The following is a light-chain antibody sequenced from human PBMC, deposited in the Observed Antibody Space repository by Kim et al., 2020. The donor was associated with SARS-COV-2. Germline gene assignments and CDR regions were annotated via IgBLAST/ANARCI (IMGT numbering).Light chain of an antibody. CDR1: QSISSY. Sequence: DIQMTQSPSSLSASVGDRVTITCRASQSISSYLNWYQQKPGKAPKVLIYAASSLQSGVPSRFSGSGSGTDFTLTISSLQPEDCATYYCQQSFSTPRTFGQGTKVDIK. CDR3: QQSFSTPRT. V-gene: IGKV1-39*01. J-gene: IGKJ1*01. CDR2: AAS.